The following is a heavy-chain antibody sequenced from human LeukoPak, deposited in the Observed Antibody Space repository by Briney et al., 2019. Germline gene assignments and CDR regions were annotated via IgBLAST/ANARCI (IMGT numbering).Heavy chain of an antibody. CDR1: GFTFDDYA. CDR3: APSSGWYGWFDP. D-gene: IGHD6-19*01. J-gene: IGHJ5*02. CDR2: ISWNSGSI. Sequence: PGRSLRLSCAASGFTFDDYAMHWVRQAPGKGLEWVSGISWNSGSIGYADSVKGRFTISRDNAKNSLYLQMNSLRAEDTAVYYCAPSSGWYGWFDPWGQGTLVTVSS. V-gene: IGHV3-9*01.